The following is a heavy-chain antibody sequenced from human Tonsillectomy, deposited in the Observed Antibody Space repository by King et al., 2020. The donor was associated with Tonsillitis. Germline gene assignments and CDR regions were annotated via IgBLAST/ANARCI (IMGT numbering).Heavy chain of an antibody. CDR3: VNYISGYPT. CDR1: GFIFSDHF. J-gene: IGHJ5*02. Sequence: VQLVESGGGLVQPAGSLRLSCAVSGFIFSDHFMDWVLQAPGKGLEWVGRSKNKAEDFATEYAASVRGRFRISRDDSRKSLYLQMSSLKTEDTAVYYCVNYISGYPTWGQGTLVTVSS. CDR2: SKNKAEDFAT. V-gene: IGHV3-72*01. D-gene: IGHD6-25*01.